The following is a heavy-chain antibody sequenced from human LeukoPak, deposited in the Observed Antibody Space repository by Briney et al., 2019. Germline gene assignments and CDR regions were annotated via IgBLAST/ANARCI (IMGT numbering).Heavy chain of an antibody. CDR1: GGSISSYY. CDR3: ASGRVAVAGIGFDY. CDR2: LYYSGSP. V-gene: IGHV4-59*01. J-gene: IGHJ4*02. D-gene: IGHD6-19*01. Sequence: SETLSLTCTVSGGSISSYYWSWIRQPPGKGLEWIGYLYYSGSPNYNPSLESRVTISVDTSKNQVSLKLSSVIAADTAVYYCASGRVAVAGIGFDYWGQGTLVTVSS.